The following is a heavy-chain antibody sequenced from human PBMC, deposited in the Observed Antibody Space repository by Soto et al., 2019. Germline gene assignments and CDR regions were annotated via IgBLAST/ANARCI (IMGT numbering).Heavy chain of an antibody. J-gene: IGHJ5*02. CDR3: ARSTWSYYGWFDP. CDR2: INAGNGNT. Sequence: QVQLVQSGAEVKKPGASVKVSCKASGYTFTSYAMHWVRQAPGQRLEWMGWINAGNGNTKYSQKFQGRVTITRDTTASTAYMELSSLRSEDKAGYCCARSTWSYYGWFDPWGQGTLVTVSS. D-gene: IGHD1-26*01. CDR1: GYTFTSYA. V-gene: IGHV1-3*01.